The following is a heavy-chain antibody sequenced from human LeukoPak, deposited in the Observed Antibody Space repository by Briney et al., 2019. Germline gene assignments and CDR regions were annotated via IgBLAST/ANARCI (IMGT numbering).Heavy chain of an antibody. Sequence: GGSLRLSCAVSGFSFNTYWMTWVRQAPGKGLEWVGVIWYDGSNKYYAGSVKGRFTISRDNSKNTLYLQMNSLRAEDTAVYYCASPSGDYYGSGSYYFYWGQGTLVTVSS. D-gene: IGHD3-10*01. CDR3: ASPSGDYYGSGSYYFY. J-gene: IGHJ4*02. V-gene: IGHV3-33*08. CDR2: IWYDGSNK. CDR1: GFSFNTYW.